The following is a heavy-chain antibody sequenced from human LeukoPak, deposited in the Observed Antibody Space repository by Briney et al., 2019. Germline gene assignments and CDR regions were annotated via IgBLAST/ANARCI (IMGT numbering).Heavy chain of an antibody. CDR3: ARDYAVYGGNSNPYFDY. J-gene: IGHJ4*02. Sequence: GGSLRLSCAASGFTFSSYEMNWVRQAPGKGLEWVSYISSSGSTIYYANSVKGRFTISRDNAKNSLYLQMNSLRAEDTAVYYCARDYAVYGGNSNPYFDYWGQGTLVTVSS. CDR1: GFTFSSYE. CDR2: ISSSGSTI. V-gene: IGHV3-48*03. D-gene: IGHD4-23*01.